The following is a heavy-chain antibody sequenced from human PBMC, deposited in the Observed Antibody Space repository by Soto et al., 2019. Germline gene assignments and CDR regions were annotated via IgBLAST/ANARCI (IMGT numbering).Heavy chain of an antibody. Sequence: QVQLVQSGAEVKKPGSSVKVSCKASGGTFSSYAISWVRQAPGQGLEWMGGIIPIFGTANYAQKFQGRVTITADASTSTAQMEFISVRGENTTVAYGRWGNSEANRGYYPYAKWGLGSLVT. D-gene: IGHD3-22*01. V-gene: IGHV1-69*12. J-gene: IGHJ4*02. CDR2: IIPIFGTA. CDR1: GGTFSSYA. CDR3: RWGNSEANRGYYPYAK.